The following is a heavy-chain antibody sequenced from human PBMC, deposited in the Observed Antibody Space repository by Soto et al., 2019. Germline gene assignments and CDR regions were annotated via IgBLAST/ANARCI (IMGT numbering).Heavy chain of an antibody. CDR1: GGTFSSYA. Sequence: QVQLVQSGAEVKKPGSSVKVSCKASGGTFSSYAISWVRQAPGQWLEWMGGIIPIFVTADYAQKFQGRVTLTADESTSTAYMELSSLRSEDTAVYYCASLIAAAGPPHSPRYYYGMDVWGQGTTVTVSS. V-gene: IGHV1-69*12. CDR3: ASLIAAAGPPHSPRYYYGMDV. J-gene: IGHJ6*02. D-gene: IGHD6-13*01. CDR2: IIPIFVTA.